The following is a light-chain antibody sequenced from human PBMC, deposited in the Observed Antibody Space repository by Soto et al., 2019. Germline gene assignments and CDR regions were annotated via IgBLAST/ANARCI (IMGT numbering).Light chain of an antibody. J-gene: IGLJ2*01. CDR2: EVS. CDR1: ISDVGGYNY. CDR3: SSYISSSTLHVV. Sequence: QSALTQPASVSGSPGQSITISCSGTISDVGGYNYVSWYQQHPRKAPKLMIYEVSNRPSGVSNRFSGSKSGNTSSLTISGLQAEDEADYYCSSYISSSTLHVVFGGGTKVTVL. V-gene: IGLV2-14*01.